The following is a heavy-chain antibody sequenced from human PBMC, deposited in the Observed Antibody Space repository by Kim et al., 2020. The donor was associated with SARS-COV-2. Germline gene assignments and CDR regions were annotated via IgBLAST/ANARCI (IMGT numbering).Heavy chain of an antibody. CDR1: GYSFTSYW. CDR3: ARGDWGYCSSTSCYVDY. Sequence: GESLKISCKGSGYSFTSYWIGWVRQMPGKGLEWMGIIYPGDSETRYSPSFQGQVTISADKSISTAHLQWSSLKGSDTATYYCARGDWGYCSSTSCYVDYWGQGTLVTVSS. D-gene: IGHD2-2*01. V-gene: IGHV5-51*01. J-gene: IGHJ4*02. CDR2: IYPGDSET.